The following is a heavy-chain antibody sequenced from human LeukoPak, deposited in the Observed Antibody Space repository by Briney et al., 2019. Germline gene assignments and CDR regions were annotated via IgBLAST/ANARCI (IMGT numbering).Heavy chain of an antibody. J-gene: IGHJ4*02. CDR3: AKDLGGGGYDFRLNC. V-gene: IGHV3-23*01. D-gene: IGHD5-12*01. Sequence: PGGSLRLSCAASGFTFSSSVIIWVRQAPGKGLEWVSGISGSGGSTYYADSVKGRFTISRDNSKNTVNLQMNSLRAEDTALYYCAKDLGGGGYDFRLNCWGQGTLVSVSS. CDR1: GFTFSSSV. CDR2: ISGSGGST.